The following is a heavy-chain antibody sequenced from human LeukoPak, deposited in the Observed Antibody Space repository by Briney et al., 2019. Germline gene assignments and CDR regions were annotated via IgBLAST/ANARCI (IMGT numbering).Heavy chain of an antibody. Sequence: GGSLRPSCAASGFTVSSNYMSWVRQAPGKGLEWVSVIYSGGSTYYADSVKGRFTISRDNSKNTLYLQMNSLRAEDTAVYYCASSDYYDSSGYYTTIDYWGQGTLVTVSS. CDR1: GFTVSSNY. V-gene: IGHV3-66*01. CDR3: ASSDYYDSSGYYTTIDY. J-gene: IGHJ4*02. D-gene: IGHD3-22*01. CDR2: IYSGGST.